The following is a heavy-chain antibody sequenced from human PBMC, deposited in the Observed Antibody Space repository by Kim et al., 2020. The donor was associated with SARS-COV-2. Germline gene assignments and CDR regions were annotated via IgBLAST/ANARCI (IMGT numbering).Heavy chain of an antibody. CDR1: GGSISSYY. CDR2: IYTSGST. J-gene: IGHJ6*02. CDR3: ARDTRTETFSSWYGVGGYV. Sequence: SETLSLTCTVSGGSISSYYWSWIRQPAGKGLEWIGRIYTSGSTNYNPSLKSRVTMSVDTSKNQFSLKLSSVTAADTAVYYCARDTRTETFSSWYGVGGYVRGQGTTVTVSS. D-gene: IGHD6-13*01. V-gene: IGHV4-4*07.